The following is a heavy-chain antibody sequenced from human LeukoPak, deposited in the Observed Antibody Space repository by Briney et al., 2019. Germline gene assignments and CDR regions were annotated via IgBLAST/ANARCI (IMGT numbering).Heavy chain of an antibody. V-gene: IGHV3-23*01. CDR3: ARDHYGAPDV. CDR1: GFTFSSYA. CDR2: ISGSGGST. J-gene: IGHJ4*02. Sequence: PGGSLRLSCAASGFTFSSYAMSWVRQAPGEGLEWVSAISGSGGSTYYADSVKGRFTISRDNAKNTLYLQMNSLRAEDTAVYYCARDHYGAPDVGGQGTLVTVSS. D-gene: IGHD4-17*01.